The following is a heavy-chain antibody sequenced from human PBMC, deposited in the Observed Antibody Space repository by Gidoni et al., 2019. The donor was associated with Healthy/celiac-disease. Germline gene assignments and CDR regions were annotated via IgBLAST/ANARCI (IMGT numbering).Heavy chain of an antibody. J-gene: IGHJ3*02. CDR1: GFTFRNAW. D-gene: IGHD1-26*01. Sequence: EVQLVESGGGLVKPGGSLRLSCAASGFTFRNAWMRWVRQAPGKGLEWVGRIKSKTDGGTTDYAAPVKGRFTISRDDSKNTLYLQMNSLKTEDTAVYYCTTAQKQWEPQVTGAFDIWGQGTMVTVSS. V-gene: IGHV3-15*01. CDR3: TTAQKQWEPQVTGAFDI. CDR2: IKSKTDGGTT.